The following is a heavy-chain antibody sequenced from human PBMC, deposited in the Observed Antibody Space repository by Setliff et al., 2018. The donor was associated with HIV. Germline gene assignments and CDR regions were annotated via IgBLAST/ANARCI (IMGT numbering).Heavy chain of an antibody. CDR1: GYTFSDYG. V-gene: IGHV1-18*01. D-gene: IGHD2-8*01. Sequence: ASVTVSCKTSGYTFSDYGITWVRQAPGQGLEWMGWISVYNGNTNYAQKFQGRLSMSTASSTSTANMFLRSLRYDDTAVYYCARTPRIMVTLKGEYYYYYMDVWGKGTTVTVSS. J-gene: IGHJ6*03. CDR3: ARTPRIMVTLKGEYYYYYMDV. CDR2: ISVYNGNT.